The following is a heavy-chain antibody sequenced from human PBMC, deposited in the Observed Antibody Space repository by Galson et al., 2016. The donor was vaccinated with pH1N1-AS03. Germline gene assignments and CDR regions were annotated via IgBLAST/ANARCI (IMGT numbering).Heavy chain of an antibody. CDR3: ARSIPGVMMQDGMDV. V-gene: IGHV4-59*01. CDR1: GGSISGYY. J-gene: IGHJ6*02. D-gene: IGHD2-2*01. CDR2: IYYSGST. Sequence: SEPLSLTCTVSGGSISGYYWSWIRQPPGKGLEWIGYIYYSGSTNYNPSLKSRVTMSVDTSKNQFSLRLNSVTAADTAVNYCARSIPGVMMQDGMDVWGQGTTVTFSS.